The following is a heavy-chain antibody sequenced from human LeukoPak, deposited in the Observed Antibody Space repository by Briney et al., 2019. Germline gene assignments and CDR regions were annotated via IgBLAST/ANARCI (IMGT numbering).Heavy chain of an antibody. CDR3: ARGVVVPASAGEAFCDY. CDR1: GGSISSSSYY. V-gene: IGHV4-39*01. D-gene: IGHD2-2*01. Sequence: PSETLSLTCTVSGGSISSSSYYWGWIRHPPGKGLEWIGSIYYSGSTYYNPSLKSRITISVDTSKNQFSLKLSSVTAADTAVYYCARGVVVPASAGEAFCDYWGQGTLVTVSS. CDR2: IYYSGST. J-gene: IGHJ4*02.